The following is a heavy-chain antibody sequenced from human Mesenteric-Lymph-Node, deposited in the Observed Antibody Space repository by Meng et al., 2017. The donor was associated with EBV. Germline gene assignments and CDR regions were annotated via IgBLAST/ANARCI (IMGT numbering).Heavy chain of an antibody. Sequence: QPQLQESGPGLVKPSETLSLTCTVSGGSISSSNYYWGWIRQPPGKGLEWIGSIYYSGSTHYNPSLKSRVTISEDTSKNQFSLKVSSVIAADTAVYYCARREASSPGWFDPWGQGTLVTVSS. CDR3: ARREASSPGWFDP. CDR1: GGSISSSNYY. CDR2: IYYSGST. J-gene: IGHJ5*02. D-gene: IGHD6-13*01. V-gene: IGHV4-39*01.